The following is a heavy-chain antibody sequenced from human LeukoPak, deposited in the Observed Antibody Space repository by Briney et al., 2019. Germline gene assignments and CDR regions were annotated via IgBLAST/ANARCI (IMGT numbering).Heavy chain of an antibody. V-gene: IGHV4-31*03. CDR1: GGSISSGGYY. CDR2: IYYSGST. J-gene: IGHJ6*02. CDR3: ARDRVTSSTGTLSGTRRYHYGMDV. D-gene: IGHD1-1*01. Sequence: SQTLSLTCTVSGGSISSGGYYWSWIRQHPGKGLEWIGYIYYSGSTYYNPSLKSRVTISVDTSKNQFSLKLSSVTAADTAVYYCARDRVTSSTGTLSGTRRYHYGMDVWGQGTTVTVSS.